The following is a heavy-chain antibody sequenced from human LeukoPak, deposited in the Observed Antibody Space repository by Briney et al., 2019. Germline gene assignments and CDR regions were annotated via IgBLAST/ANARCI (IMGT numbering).Heavy chain of an antibody. V-gene: IGHV3-21*05. D-gene: IGHD6-13*01. CDR2: ISRSSSYT. J-gene: IGHJ4*02. Sequence: KSGGSLRLSCAASGFTFSSYSMNWVRQAPGKGLEWVSYISRSSSYTYYADSVKGRFTISRDDAKNSLYLQMNSLRAEDTAVYYCAKDVIAAAYKSPSNFDYWGQGTLVTVSS. CDR3: AKDVIAAAYKSPSNFDY. CDR1: GFTFSSYS.